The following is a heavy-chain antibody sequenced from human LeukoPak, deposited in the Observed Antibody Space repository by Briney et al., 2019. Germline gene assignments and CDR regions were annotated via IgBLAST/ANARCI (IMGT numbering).Heavy chain of an antibody. D-gene: IGHD3-22*01. CDR1: GFTFRSYS. J-gene: IGHJ4*02. CDR3: AKDYDSSGPDYFDY. V-gene: IGHV3-48*01. CDR2: ISSSNSTI. Sequence: GGSLRLSCAASGFTFRSYSMNWVRQAPGKGLEWLSYISSSNSTIYYADSVKGRFTISRDEPKNTLYLRMNSLRAEDTAVYFCAKDYDSSGPDYFDYWGQGTLVTVSS.